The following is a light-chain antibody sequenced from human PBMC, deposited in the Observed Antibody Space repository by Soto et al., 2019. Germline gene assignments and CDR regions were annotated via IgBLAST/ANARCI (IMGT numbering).Light chain of an antibody. CDR1: EDISNW. CDR3: QKYNSASGIT. V-gene: IGKV1-27*01. CDR2: AAS. J-gene: IGKJ5*01. Sequence: DIQMTQSPSSLSASIGDRVTLTCRASEDISNWLAWYQQKPGKVPKLLIYAASTLQSGVPSRFSGSGSGTDFTHTISSLQPEDVATYYCQKYNSASGITFGQGTRLEIK.